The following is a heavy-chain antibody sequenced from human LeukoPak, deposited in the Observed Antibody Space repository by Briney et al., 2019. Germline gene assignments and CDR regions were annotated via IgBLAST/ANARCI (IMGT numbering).Heavy chain of an antibody. CDR1: GFTFGTFS. J-gene: IGHJ4*02. Sequence: GGSLRLSCVVSGFTFGTFSMNWVRQTPGKGLEWLASISGSSNLINYADSMKDRLTISRDNAKNSLYLQLDSLRADDTGTHHCASFPGGIFGFDHGGEGTLVTVSS. V-gene: IGHV3-21*06. CDR2: ISGSSNLI. CDR3: ASFPGGIFGFDH. D-gene: IGHD3-3*01.